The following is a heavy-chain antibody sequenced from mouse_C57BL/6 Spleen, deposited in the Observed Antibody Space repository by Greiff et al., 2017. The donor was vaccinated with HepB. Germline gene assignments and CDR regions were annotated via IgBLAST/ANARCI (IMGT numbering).Heavy chain of an antibody. CDR2: INYDGSST. V-gene: IGHV5-16*01. CDR3: ARESSRGAMDY. Sequence: EVQRVESEGGLVQPGSSMKLSCTASGFTFSDYYMAWVRQVPEKGLEWVANINYDGSSTNYLDTVKSRFIISRDNAKNTLYLQMSSLKSEDTATYYCARESSRGAMDYWGQGTSVTVSS. J-gene: IGHJ4*01. D-gene: IGHD1-1*01. CDR1: GFTFSDYY.